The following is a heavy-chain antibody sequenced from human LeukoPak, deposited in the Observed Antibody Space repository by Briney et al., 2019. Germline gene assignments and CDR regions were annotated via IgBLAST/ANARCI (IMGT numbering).Heavy chain of an antibody. D-gene: IGHD6-19*01. CDR1: GFTFGDYA. CDR2: IRSKAYGGTT. V-gene: IGHV3-49*04. CDR3: TRDSQQWQNVLGGY. J-gene: IGHJ4*02. Sequence: TGGSLRLSCTASGFTFGDYAMSWVRQAPGKGLEWVGFIRSKAYGGTTEYAASVKGRFTISRDDSKSIAYLQMNSLKTEDTAVYYCTRDSQQWQNVLGGYWGQGTLVTVSS.